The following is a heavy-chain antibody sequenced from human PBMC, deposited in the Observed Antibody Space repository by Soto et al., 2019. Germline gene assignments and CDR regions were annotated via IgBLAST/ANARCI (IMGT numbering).Heavy chain of an antibody. Sequence: SETLSLTCAVYGGSFSGYYWNWLRQPPGEGLEWIGKIDQSGSTNYNPSLKSRVTMSVDTSRSQFSLKLTSLTAADTAVYYCARDKITGLFDYWGQGTRVTVS. J-gene: IGHJ4*02. CDR2: IDQSGST. CDR3: ARDKITGLFDY. D-gene: IGHD2-8*02. CDR1: GGSFSGYY. V-gene: IGHV4-34*01.